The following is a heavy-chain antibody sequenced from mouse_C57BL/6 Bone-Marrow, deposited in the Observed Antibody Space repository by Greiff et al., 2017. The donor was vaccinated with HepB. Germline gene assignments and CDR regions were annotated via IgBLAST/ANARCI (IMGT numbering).Heavy chain of an antibody. D-gene: IGHD1-1*01. CDR3: ARDYYGSKDY. CDR1: GYTFTSYG. V-gene: IGHV1-81*01. J-gene: IGHJ2*01. CDR2: IYPRSGNT. Sequence: VQGVESGAELARPGASVKLSCKASGYTFTSYGISWVKQRTGQGLEWIGEIYPRSGNTYYNEKFKGKATLTADKSSSTAYMDLRSLTSEDSAVYFCARDYYGSKDYWGQGTTLTVSS.